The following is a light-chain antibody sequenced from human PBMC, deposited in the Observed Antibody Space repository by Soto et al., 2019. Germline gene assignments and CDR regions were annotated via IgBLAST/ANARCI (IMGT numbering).Light chain of an antibody. CDR2: DNN. Sequence: QPVLTQPPSVSGAPGQRITISCTGSSSNIGAGYAVHWYQHLPGTAPKLLIFDNNNRPSGVPDRFSGSKSGTSASLAITGLRAEDEADYNCQSFDSSLGVVVFGGGTKVTV. CDR1: SSNIGAGYA. CDR3: QSFDSSLGVVV. J-gene: IGLJ2*01. V-gene: IGLV1-40*01.